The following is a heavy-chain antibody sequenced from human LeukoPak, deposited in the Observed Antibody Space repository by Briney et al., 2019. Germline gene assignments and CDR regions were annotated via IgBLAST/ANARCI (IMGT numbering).Heavy chain of an antibody. D-gene: IGHD2-15*01. V-gene: IGHV4-39*01. Sequence: PSETLALTCTVSSGSISTSSYYRGWIRQPPGKMLERPGSIHYSGSTYYNPSLKSRVPISVDTFKNQFSLKLSSVTAADTAVYYCARHLTFYCSGGSCYRYNGWFDPWGQGTLVTVSS. J-gene: IGHJ5*02. CDR2: IHYSGST. CDR3: ARHLTFYCSGGSCYRYNGWFDP. CDR1: SGSISTSSYY.